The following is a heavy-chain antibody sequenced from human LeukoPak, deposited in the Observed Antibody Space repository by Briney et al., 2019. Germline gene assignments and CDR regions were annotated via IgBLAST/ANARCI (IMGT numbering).Heavy chain of an antibody. D-gene: IGHD1-26*01. Sequence: GASVKVSCKASGYTFTDYFIHWVRQALGQGLEWMGWIKPNSGDTKYAEKFQGRVTMTRDTSISTAYMELSRLISDDTAVYYCTRDWGPNSGNFHYDGFDIWGQGTMVTVSS. CDR2: IKPNSGDT. V-gene: IGHV1-2*02. CDR3: TRDWGPNSGNFHYDGFDI. CDR1: GYTFTDYF. J-gene: IGHJ3*02.